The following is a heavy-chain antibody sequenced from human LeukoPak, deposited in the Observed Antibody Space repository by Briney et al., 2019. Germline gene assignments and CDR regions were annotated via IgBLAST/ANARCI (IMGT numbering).Heavy chain of an antibody. CDR2: INQDGSEK. Sequence: GGSLRLSCAASGFTFSRYWMSWVRQAPGKGLEWVANINQDGSEKLYVDSMKGRFTISRDNAKNSLPLQMNSLRAEDTAVYYCARIGYSSSCTDYWGQGTLVTVSS. V-gene: IGHV3-7*01. CDR1: GFTFSRYW. D-gene: IGHD6-6*01. CDR3: ARIGYSSSCTDY. J-gene: IGHJ4*02.